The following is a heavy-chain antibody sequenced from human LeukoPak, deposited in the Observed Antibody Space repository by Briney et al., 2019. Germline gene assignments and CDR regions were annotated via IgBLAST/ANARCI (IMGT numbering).Heavy chain of an antibody. J-gene: IGHJ4*02. CDR2: IYTSGST. Sequence: KPSETLSLTCTVFGGSISSYYWSWIRQHAGKGLEWIGRIYTSGSTSYNPSLKSRVTMSVDTSKNQFSLKLSSVTAADTAVYYCARIHYDSSGYPDYWGQGTLVTVSS. CDR1: GGSISSYY. D-gene: IGHD3-22*01. CDR3: ARIHYDSSGYPDY. V-gene: IGHV4-4*07.